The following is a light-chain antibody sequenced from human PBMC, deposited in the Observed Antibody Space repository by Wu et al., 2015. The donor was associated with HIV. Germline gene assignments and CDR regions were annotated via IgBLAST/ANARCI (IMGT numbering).Light chain of an antibody. Sequence: EVVLTQSPDTLSLPPGERATLFCRASQSIRNSYLAWYQQKPGQAPRLLIHGASSRATGIPDRFRGSGSGTDFILTMSRLEPEDFATYFCQQYGSSPLTFGGGTKVEIK. CDR1: QSIRNSY. CDR2: GAS. CDR3: QQYGSSPLT. V-gene: IGKV3-20*01. J-gene: IGKJ4*01.